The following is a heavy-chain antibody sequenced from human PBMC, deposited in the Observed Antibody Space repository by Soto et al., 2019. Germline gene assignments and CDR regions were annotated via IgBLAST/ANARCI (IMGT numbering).Heavy chain of an antibody. D-gene: IGHD3-22*01. CDR1: GFTFSSYA. CDR2: ISGSGGST. J-gene: IGHJ3*02. CDR3: AKVPRGCWPRITMIEDAFDI. Sequence: EVQLLESGGGLVQPGGSLRLSCAASGFTFSSYAMSWVRQAPGKGLEWVSAISGSGGSTYYADSVKGRFTISRDNSKNTLYLQMNSLRAEDTAVYYCAKVPRGCWPRITMIEDAFDIWGQGTMVTVSS. V-gene: IGHV3-23*01.